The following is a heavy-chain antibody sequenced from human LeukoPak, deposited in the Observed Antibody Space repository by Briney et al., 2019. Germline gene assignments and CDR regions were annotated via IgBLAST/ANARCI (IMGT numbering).Heavy chain of an antibody. CDR3: ARDSYDFWSGYRADYYYGMDV. V-gene: IGHV1-69*01. D-gene: IGHD3-3*01. CDR1: GGTFSSYA. J-gene: IGHJ6*02. Sequence: ASVKVPCKASGGTFSSYAISWVRQAPGQGLEWMGGIIPIFGTANYAQKFQGRVTITADESTSTAYMELSSLRSEDTAVYYCARDSYDFWSGYRADYYYGMDVWGQGTTVTVSS. CDR2: IIPIFGTA.